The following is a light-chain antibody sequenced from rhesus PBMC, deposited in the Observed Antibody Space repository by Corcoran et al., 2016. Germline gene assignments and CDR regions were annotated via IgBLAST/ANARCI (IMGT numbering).Light chain of an antibody. CDR2: SAS. V-gene: IGKV1-41*01. J-gene: IGKJ1*01. CDR3: QQFKNYLWT. CDR1: QSISNY. Sequence: DIQMTQSPSSLSASVGDRVTITCRASQSISNYLNWYQQEQGKAPKLLIYSASSLQSGVPSRFRGIGSGTEFTLTISSLQPEDFATYYCQQFKNYLWTFGQGTKVEIK.